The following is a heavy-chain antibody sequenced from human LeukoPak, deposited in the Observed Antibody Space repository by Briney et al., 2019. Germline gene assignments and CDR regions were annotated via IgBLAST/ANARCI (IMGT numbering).Heavy chain of an antibody. CDR2: MNPNSGNT. CDR3: ARGPHRYCSGGSCVIDY. J-gene: IGHJ4*02. V-gene: IGHV1-8*01. CDR1: GYTFTSYD. Sequence: GASVKVSCKASGYTFTSYDINWVRQATRQGLEWMGWMNPNSGNTGYAQKFQGRVTMTRNTSISTAYMELSSLRSEDTAVYYCARGPHRYCSGGSCVIDYWGQGTLVTVSS. D-gene: IGHD2-15*01.